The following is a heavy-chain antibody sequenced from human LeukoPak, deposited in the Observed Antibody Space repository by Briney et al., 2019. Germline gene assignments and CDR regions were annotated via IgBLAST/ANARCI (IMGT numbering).Heavy chain of an antibody. J-gene: IGHJ2*01. CDR3: ARDRGKYYYDSSGYVNWYFDL. Sequence: GGSLRLSCAASGFTFSSYSMNWVRQAPGKGLEWVSYISSSSSTIYYADSVKGRFTISRDNAKNSLYLQMNSLRDEDTAVYYCARDRGKYYYDSSGYVNWYFDLWGRGTLVTVSS. V-gene: IGHV3-48*02. CDR2: ISSSSSTI. D-gene: IGHD3-22*01. CDR1: GFTFSSYS.